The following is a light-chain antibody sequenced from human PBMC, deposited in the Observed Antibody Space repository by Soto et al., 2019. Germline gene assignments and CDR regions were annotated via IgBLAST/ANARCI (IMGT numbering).Light chain of an antibody. CDR2: GAS. CDR3: QQYDTSTAWT. CDR1: QSVSSPY. V-gene: IGKV3-20*01. Sequence: EIVLTQSPGTLSLSPGERATLSCRATQSVSSPYLAWYQQKPGQAPRLLIYGASSRATGIPDRFSGSGSGTDFTLTIRRLEPEDFAVYYCQQYDTSTAWTFGQGTKVEI. J-gene: IGKJ1*01.